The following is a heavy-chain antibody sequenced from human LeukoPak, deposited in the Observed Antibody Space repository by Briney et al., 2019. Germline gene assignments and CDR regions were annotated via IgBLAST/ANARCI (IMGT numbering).Heavy chain of an antibody. J-gene: IGHJ5*02. CDR3: AKGLYYYDSSGFPA. CDR1: GFIFSSYA. V-gene: IGHV3-30*04. CDR2: ISYDGSNK. Sequence: GGSLRLSCAASGFIFSSYAMHWVRQAPGKGLEWVAVISYDGSNKYYADSVKGRFTISRDNSRNTLYLQMNSLRTEDTAIYYCAKGLYYYDSSGFPAWGQGTLVTVSS. D-gene: IGHD3-22*01.